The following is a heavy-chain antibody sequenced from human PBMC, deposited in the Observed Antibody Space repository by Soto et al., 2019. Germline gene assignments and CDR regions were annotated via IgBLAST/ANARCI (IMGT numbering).Heavy chain of an antibody. CDR1: GGSISSGGYY. CDR3: ARDQGGSSPDYYYGMDV. D-gene: IGHD6-6*01. V-gene: IGHV4-31*03. J-gene: IGHJ6*02. Sequence: SETLSLTCTVSGGSISSGGYYWSWIRQHPGKGLEWIGYIYYSGSTYYNPSLKSRVTISVDTSKNQFSLKLSSVTAADTAVYYCARDQGGSSPDYYYGMDVWGQGTTVTVSS. CDR2: IYYSGST.